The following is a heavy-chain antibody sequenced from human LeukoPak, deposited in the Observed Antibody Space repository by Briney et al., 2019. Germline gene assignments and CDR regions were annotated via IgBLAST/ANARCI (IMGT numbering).Heavy chain of an antibody. V-gene: IGHV1-69*13. D-gene: IGHD2-2*01. CDR1: GGTFSSYA. CDR3: ARIMPPSLNWFGP. Sequence: SVKVSCKASGGTFSSYAISWVRQAPGQGLEWMGGIIPIFGTANYAQKFQGRVTITADESTSTAYMELSSLRSEDTAVYYCARIMPPSLNWFGPWGQGTLVTVSS. J-gene: IGHJ5*02. CDR2: IIPIFGTA.